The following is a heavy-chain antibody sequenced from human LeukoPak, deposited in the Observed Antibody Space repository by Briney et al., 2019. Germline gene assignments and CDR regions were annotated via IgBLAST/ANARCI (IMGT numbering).Heavy chain of an antibody. J-gene: IGHJ4*02. Sequence: PGGSLRLSCAASGFTVSSNYMSWVRQAPGKGLEWVSVIYSGGSTYYADSVKGRFTISRDNSENTLYLQMNSLRAEDTAVYYCARDEQQLSFDYWGQGTLVTVSS. CDR1: GFTVSSNY. CDR2: IYSGGST. CDR3: ARDEQQLSFDY. D-gene: IGHD6-13*01. V-gene: IGHV3-66*01.